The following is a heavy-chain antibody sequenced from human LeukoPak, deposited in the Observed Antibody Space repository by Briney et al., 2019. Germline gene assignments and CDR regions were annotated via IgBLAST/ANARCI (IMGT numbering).Heavy chain of an antibody. CDR1: GGSISSYY. CDR2: IYYSGST. V-gene: IGHV4-59*01. Sequence: SETLSLTCTVSGGSISSYYWSWIRQPPGKGLEWMGYIYYSGSTNYNPSLKSRVTISVDTSKNQFSLKLSSVTAADTAVYYCARVFEGSGGARYYYYYMDVWGKGTTVTVSS. CDR3: ARVFEGSGGARYYYYYMDV. D-gene: IGHD3-16*01. J-gene: IGHJ6*03.